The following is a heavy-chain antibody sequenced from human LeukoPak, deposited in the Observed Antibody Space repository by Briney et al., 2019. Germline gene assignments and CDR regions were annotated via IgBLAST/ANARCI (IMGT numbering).Heavy chain of an antibody. V-gene: IGHV1-2*02. CDR2: IKPDNGDT. D-gene: IGHD3-10*01. CDR1: GYTFTGYY. CDR3: QYGSGSSRLDY. J-gene: IGHJ4*02. Sequence: ASVKVSCKASGYTFTGYYMHWVRQAPGQGLEWMGWIKPDNGDTNYVQKFQGRVTMTRDTSITTAYMELSLRSDDTAVYYCQYGSGSSRLDYWGQGTLVTVSS.